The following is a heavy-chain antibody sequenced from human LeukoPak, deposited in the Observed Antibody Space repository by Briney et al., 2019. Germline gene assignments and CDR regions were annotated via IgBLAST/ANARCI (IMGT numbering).Heavy chain of an antibody. CDR3: AAYCGTSTCSGEGPDY. CDR1: GGSISSYY. D-gene: IGHD2-21*01. CDR2: IYHSGST. V-gene: IGHV4-59*01. J-gene: IGHJ4*02. Sequence: PSETLSLTCTVSGGSISSYYWSWIRQPPGKGLEWIGYIYHSGSTNYNPSLKSRVTMSVDTSKNQFSLKLSSVTAADTAVYYCAAYCGTSTCSGEGPDYWGQGTLVTVSS.